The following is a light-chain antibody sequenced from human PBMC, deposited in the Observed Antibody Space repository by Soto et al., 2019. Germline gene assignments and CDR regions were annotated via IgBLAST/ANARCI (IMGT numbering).Light chain of an antibody. CDR3: QRYGSSPLIT. J-gene: IGKJ5*01. Sequence: IVLPQSPGTLSLSPGERASLSCRASQSVSSSYLAWYQQKPGQAPRLLIYGASSRATGIPDRFSGSGSGTDFTLTISRLEPEDFAVYFCQRYGSSPLITFGQGTRLEIK. CDR1: QSVSSSY. V-gene: IGKV3-20*01. CDR2: GAS.